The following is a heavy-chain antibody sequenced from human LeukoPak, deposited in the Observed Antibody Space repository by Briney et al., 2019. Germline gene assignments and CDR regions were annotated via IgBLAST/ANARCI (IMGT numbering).Heavy chain of an antibody. V-gene: IGHV4-31*03. CDR2: IYYSGST. Sequence: SETLSLTCTVSGGFISSGGYYWSWIRQHPGKGLEWIGYIYYSGSTYYNPSLKSRVTISVDTSKNQFSLKLSSVTAADTAVYYCARERRGGGFDPWGQGTLVTVSS. CDR3: ARERRGGGFDP. CDR1: GGFISSGGYY. D-gene: IGHD3-16*01. J-gene: IGHJ5*02.